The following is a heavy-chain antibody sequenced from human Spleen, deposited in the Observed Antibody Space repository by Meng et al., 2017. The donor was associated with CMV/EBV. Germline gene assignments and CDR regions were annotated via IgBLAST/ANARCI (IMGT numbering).Heavy chain of an antibody. D-gene: IGHD3-16*01. CDR2: IYWTDDK. CDR1: GGSVSSGSYY. CDR3: VHSWGGY. V-gene: IGHV2-5*01. Sequence: TLSLTCTVSGGSVSSGSYYWSWIRQPPGKGLEWIALIYWTDDKRYSPSLKSRLTVTKDTSKNQVVLRMTNMDPVDTATYYCVHSWGGYWGQGILVTVSS. J-gene: IGHJ4*02.